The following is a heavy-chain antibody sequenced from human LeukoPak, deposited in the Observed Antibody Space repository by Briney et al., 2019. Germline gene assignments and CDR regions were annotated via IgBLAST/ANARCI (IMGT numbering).Heavy chain of an antibody. V-gene: IGHV1-2*02. J-gene: IGHJ4*02. CDR2: INPNSGGT. D-gene: IGHD5-12*01. CDR3: ARGGYDYYFDY. Sequence: GASVKVSCRASGYTFIGSYMHWLRQAPGQGLEWMGWINPNSGGTSYPQRFQGRVTMTRDTSITTAHMELTSLRSDDTAVYYCARGGYDYYFDYWGQGTLVTVSS. CDR1: GYTFIGSY.